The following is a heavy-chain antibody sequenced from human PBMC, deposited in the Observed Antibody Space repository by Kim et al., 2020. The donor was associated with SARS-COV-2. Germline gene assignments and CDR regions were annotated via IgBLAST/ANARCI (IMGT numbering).Heavy chain of an antibody. J-gene: IGHJ6*02. CDR2: ISSSSSYI. V-gene: IGHV3-21*01. CDR3: ARYYGSGMDNYYYYGMDV. Sequence: GGSLRLSCAASGFTFSSYSMNWVRQAPGKGLEWVSSISSSSSYIYYADSVKGRFTISRDNAKNSLYLQMNSLRAEDTAVYYCARYYGSGMDNYYYYGMDVWGQGTTVTVSS. CDR1: GFTFSSYS. D-gene: IGHD3-10*01.